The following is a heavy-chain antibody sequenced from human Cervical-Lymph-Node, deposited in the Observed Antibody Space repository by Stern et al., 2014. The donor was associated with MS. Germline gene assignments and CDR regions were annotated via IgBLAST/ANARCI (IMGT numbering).Heavy chain of an antibody. CDR2: ISGSGGTT. Sequence: EVHLVESGGGLVQPGGSLRLSCAASGFNFNSYAMSWVRQAPGKGPDWVSAISGSGGTTYYADSVKGRFTISRDNSKNTFFLQMISLRVEDTAVYYCARCRLAAPPHGALGMDVWGQGTTVTVSS. J-gene: IGHJ6*02. CDR3: ARCRLAAPPHGALGMDV. CDR1: GFNFNSYA. D-gene: IGHD6-6*01. V-gene: IGHV3-23*04.